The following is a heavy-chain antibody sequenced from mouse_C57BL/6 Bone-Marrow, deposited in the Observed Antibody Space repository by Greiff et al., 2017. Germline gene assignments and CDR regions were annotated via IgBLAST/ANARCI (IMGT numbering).Heavy chain of an antibody. CDR1: GYSFTDYN. J-gene: IGHJ3*01. Sequence: EVQLQPSGPELVKPGASVKISCKASGYSFTDYNMNWVKQSNGTSLEWIGVINPNYGTTSYNQQFKGTATLTVDQSSSTAYMQLNSLTSDDSAVYYCARSHYYYGSAWFAYWGQGTLVTVSA. V-gene: IGHV1-39*01. D-gene: IGHD1-1*01. CDR2: INPNYGTT. CDR3: ARSHYYYGSAWFAY.